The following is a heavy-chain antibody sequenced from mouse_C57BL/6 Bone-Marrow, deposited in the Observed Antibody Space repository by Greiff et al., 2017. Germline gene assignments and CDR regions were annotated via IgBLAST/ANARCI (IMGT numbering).Heavy chain of an antibody. V-gene: IGHV1-39*01. CDR3: ARCGTGDYYAMDD. D-gene: IGHD1-1*02. Sequence: VQLQQSGPELVKPGASVKISCKASGYSFPDYNMNWVKQSNGKSLEWIGVINPNCGTTSYNQKFKGKATLTVNKSSSTAYMQLNRLTSENSAVYDGARCGTGDYYAMDDWGQGTSVTVSS. J-gene: IGHJ4*01. CDR2: INPNCGTT. CDR1: GYSFPDYN.